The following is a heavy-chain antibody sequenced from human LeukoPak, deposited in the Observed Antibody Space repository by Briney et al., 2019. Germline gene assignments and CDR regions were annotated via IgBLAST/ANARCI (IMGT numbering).Heavy chain of an antibody. CDR1: GGSISSSSYY. Sequence: SETLSLTCTVSGGSISSSSYYWGRIRQPPGKGLEWIGSIYYSGSTYYNPSLKSRATISVDTSKNQFSLKLSSVTAADTAVYYCARQRTYYYGSGEYYFDYWGQGTLVTVSS. D-gene: IGHD3-10*01. CDR3: ARQRTYYYGSGEYYFDY. CDR2: IYYSGST. V-gene: IGHV4-39*01. J-gene: IGHJ4*02.